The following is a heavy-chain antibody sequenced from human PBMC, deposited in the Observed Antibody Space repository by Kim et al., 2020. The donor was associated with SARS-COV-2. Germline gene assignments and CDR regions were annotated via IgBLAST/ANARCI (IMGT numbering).Heavy chain of an antibody. Sequence: GGSLRLSCAASGFTFSGSAMHWVRQASGKGLEWVGRIRSKANSYATAYAASVKGRFTISRDDSKNTAYLQMNRLKTADTAVYYCTRLDPDPPHGVPADFFDSWGQGTLVTVSS. CDR1: GFTFSGSA. CDR2: IRSKANSYAT. J-gene: IGHJ4*02. D-gene: IGHD2-2*01. CDR3: TRLDPDPPHGVPADFFDS. V-gene: IGHV3-73*01.